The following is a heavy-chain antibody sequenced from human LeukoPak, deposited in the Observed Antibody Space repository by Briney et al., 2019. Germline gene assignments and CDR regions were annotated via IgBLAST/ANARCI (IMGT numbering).Heavy chain of an antibody. CDR2: IHPNSGGT. J-gene: IGHJ5*02. Sequence: ASVKVSCKASGYTFTGYYMHWVRQAPGQGLEWMGRIHPNSGGTNYAQKFQGRVTMTRDTSISTAYMELSRLRSAATAVYYCARVGTWFDPWGQGTLVTVSS. D-gene: IGHD3-10*01. V-gene: IGHV1-2*06. CDR1: GYTFTGYY. CDR3: ARVGTWFDP.